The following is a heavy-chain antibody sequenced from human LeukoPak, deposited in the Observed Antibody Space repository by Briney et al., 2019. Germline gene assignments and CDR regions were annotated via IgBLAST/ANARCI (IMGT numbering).Heavy chain of an antibody. D-gene: IGHD3-10*01. V-gene: IGHV4-59*08. CDR1: GGSISSYY. CDR2: IYYSGST. Sequence: SETLSLTCTVSGGSISSYYWSWIRQPPGKGLEWIGYIYYSGSTNYNPSLKSRVTISVDTSKNQFSLKLSSVTAADTAVYYCARHLRFDWDAFDIWGQGTMVTVSS. CDR3: ARHLRFDWDAFDI. J-gene: IGHJ3*02.